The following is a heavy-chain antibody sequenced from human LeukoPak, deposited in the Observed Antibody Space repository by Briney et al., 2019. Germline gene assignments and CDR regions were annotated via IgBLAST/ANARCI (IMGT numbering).Heavy chain of an antibody. J-gene: IGHJ4*02. CDR2: FSGSGGST. D-gene: IGHD3-16*02. CDR1: GFTFSSYA. CDR3: AKDQVITFGGVIEIYYFDY. Sequence: GGSLRLSCAASGFTFSSYAMSWVRQAPGKGLEWVSAFSGSGGSTYYADSVKGRFTISRDNSKNTLYLQMNSLRAEDTAVYYCAKDQVITFGGVIEIYYFDYWGQGTLVAVSS. V-gene: IGHV3-23*01.